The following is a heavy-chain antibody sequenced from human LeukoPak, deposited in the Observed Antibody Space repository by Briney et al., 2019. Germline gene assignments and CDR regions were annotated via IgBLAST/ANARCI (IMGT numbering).Heavy chain of an antibody. V-gene: IGHV3-21*01. CDR3: ASSSAIDY. J-gene: IGHJ4*02. Sequence: PGGSLRLSCAASGFTYHTYWMSWVRQAPGKGLEWVSSISSSSSYIYYADSVKGRFTISRDNAKNSLYLQMNSLRAEDTAVYYCASSSAIDYWGQGTLVTVSS. CDR1: GFTYHTYW. CDR2: ISSSSSYI.